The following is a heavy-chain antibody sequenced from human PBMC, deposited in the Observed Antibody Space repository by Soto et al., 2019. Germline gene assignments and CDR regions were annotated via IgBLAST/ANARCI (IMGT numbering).Heavy chain of an antibody. CDR1: GGSISSYY. CDR3: ASKQRAATGTDAFDI. Sequence: PSETLSLTCTVSGGSISSYYWSWIRQPPGKGLEWIGYIYYSGSTYYNPSLKSRVTISVDTSKNQFSLKLTSVTAADTAVYYCASKQRAATGTDAFDIWGQGTMVTVSS. J-gene: IGHJ3*02. D-gene: IGHD6-13*01. V-gene: IGHV4-59*08. CDR2: IYYSGST.